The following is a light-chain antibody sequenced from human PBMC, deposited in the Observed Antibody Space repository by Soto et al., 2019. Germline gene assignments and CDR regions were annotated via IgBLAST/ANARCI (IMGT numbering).Light chain of an antibody. J-gene: IGKJ4*01. CDR2: RAS. V-gene: IGKV3-20*01. Sequence: EIVLTQSPGTLSLSPGERSTLSCSASLIVSSNYLAWYQQRPGQAPRLLINRASSRATGIPDRFSGSGSGTDFTLTISRLEPEDFAVYYCQQYGSSPLTFGGGTKVDIK. CDR1: LIVSSNY. CDR3: QQYGSSPLT.